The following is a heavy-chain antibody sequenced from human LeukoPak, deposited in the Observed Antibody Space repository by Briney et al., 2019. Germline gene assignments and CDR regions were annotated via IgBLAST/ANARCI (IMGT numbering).Heavy chain of an antibody. Sequence: ASVKVSCKASGYTFTGYYMHWVRQAPGQGLEWMGWINPNNGGTNFAQRFQGRVTMTRDTSLSTAYMELSRLRSDDTAVYYCARDSSFVSSDAFAFWGQGTMVTVSS. CDR3: ARDSSFVSSDAFAF. V-gene: IGHV1-2*02. CDR1: GYTFTGYY. J-gene: IGHJ3*01. D-gene: IGHD3-16*01. CDR2: INPNNGGT.